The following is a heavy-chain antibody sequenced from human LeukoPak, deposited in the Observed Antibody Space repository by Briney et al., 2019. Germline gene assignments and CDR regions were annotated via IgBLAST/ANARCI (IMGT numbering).Heavy chain of an antibody. CDR2: ISSSGSTI. Sequence: GGSLRLSCAASGFTFSSYEMNWVRQAPGKGLEWVSYISSSGSTINYADSVKGRFTISRDNAKNSLYLQMNSLRAEDTAVYYCARGYSSGWFPFDYWGQGTLVTVSS. CDR1: GFTFSSYE. V-gene: IGHV3-48*03. CDR3: ARGYSSGWFPFDY. J-gene: IGHJ4*02. D-gene: IGHD6-19*01.